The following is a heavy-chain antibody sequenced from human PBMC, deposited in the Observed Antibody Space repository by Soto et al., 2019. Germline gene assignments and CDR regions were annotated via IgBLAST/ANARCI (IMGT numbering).Heavy chain of an antibody. CDR2: IYYSGST. V-gene: IGHV4-30-4*01. CDR3: ARDPGRYGGNDY. CDR1: GGSISSGDYY. J-gene: IGHJ4*02. Sequence: QVQLQESGPGLVKPSQTLSLTCTVSGGSISSGDYYWSWIRQPPGTGLERIGYIYYSGSTYYNPSLKSRVTISVDTSKNQFSLKLSSVTAADTAVYYCARDPGRYGGNDYWGQGTLVTVSS. D-gene: IGHD2-15*01.